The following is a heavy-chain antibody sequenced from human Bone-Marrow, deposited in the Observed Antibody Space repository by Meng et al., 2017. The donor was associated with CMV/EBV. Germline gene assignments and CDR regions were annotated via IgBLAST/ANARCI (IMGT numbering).Heavy chain of an antibody. V-gene: IGHV3-15*01. Sequence: ASGFLVSDAWMTWVRQATGKGLEWVGSIKSNSDAGTTDYAEPVKGRFTISRDDSENTMYLQMNSLKSEDTAVYYCTTDRSLYFFDYWGQGTLVTVSS. J-gene: IGHJ4*02. CDR3: TTDRSLYFFDY. D-gene: IGHD3-16*02. CDR1: GFLVSDAW. CDR2: IKSNSDAGTT.